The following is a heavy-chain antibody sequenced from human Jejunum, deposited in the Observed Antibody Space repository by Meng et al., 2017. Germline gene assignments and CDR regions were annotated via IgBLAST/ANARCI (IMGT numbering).Heavy chain of an antibody. CDR1: GFSFSTYA. V-gene: IGHV3-30*01. Sequence: GGSLRLSCAASGFSFSTYALNWVRQAPGKGLEWVAVISYDGSNKYYADSVKGRFTISRDNSKNTLYLQMNSLRAEDTAVYYCARDSARGYDFWSGYYRDAFDIWGQGTMVTVSS. CDR2: ISYDGSNK. CDR3: ARDSARGYDFWSGYYRDAFDI. D-gene: IGHD3-3*01. J-gene: IGHJ3*02.